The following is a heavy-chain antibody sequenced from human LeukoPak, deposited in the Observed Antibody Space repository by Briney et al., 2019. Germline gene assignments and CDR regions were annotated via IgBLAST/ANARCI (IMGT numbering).Heavy chain of an antibody. Sequence: GGSLRLSCAASGFTFSSYAMHWVRQAPGKGLEWVAVISYDGRNNYYANSVKGRFTISRENSKNTLYLQMNSLRAEDTAVYYCARPPRRYDSRGYLDYWGQGTLVTVSS. CDR2: ISYDGRNN. D-gene: IGHD3-22*01. V-gene: IGHV3-30-3*01. CDR3: ARPPRRYDSRGYLDY. J-gene: IGHJ4*02. CDR1: GFTFSSYA.